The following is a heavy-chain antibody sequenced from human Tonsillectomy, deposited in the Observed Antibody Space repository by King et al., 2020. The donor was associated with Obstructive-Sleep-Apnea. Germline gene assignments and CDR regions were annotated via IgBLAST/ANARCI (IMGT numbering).Heavy chain of an antibody. Sequence: DVQLVESGGGLVQPGGSLRLSCAASGFTFSSYSMDWVRQAPGKGLEWVSYISSSSSTIYYADSVKGRFTISRDNAKNSLYLQMNSLRAEDTAVYYCARDWEDSNYYGSGHFDYWGQGTLVTVSS. J-gene: IGHJ4*02. CDR1: GFTFSSYS. CDR3: ARDWEDSNYYGSGHFDY. V-gene: IGHV3-48*04. D-gene: IGHD3-10*01. CDR2: ISSSSSTI.